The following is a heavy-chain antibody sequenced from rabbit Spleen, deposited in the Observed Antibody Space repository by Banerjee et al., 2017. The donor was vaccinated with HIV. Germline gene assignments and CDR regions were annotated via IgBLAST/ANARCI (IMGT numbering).Heavy chain of an antibody. D-gene: IGHD4-1*01. CDR2: IDPVFGIA. CDR1: GFDFSTYG. CDR3: VREVAGKFSL. Sequence: QEQLVESGGGLVQPGGSLKLSCKASGFDFSTYGVSWVRQAPGKGLEWIGYIDPVFGIAVYASWVNGRFTISSHIAQNTLYLQLNSLTAADTATYFCVREVAGKFSLWGQGTLVTVS. J-gene: IGHJ4*01. V-gene: IGHV1S47*01.